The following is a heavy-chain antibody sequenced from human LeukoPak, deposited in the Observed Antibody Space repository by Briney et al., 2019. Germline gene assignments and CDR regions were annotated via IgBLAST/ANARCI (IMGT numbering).Heavy chain of an antibody. CDR1: GFTFSHYG. CDR2: ISADGKS. J-gene: IGHJ4*02. D-gene: IGHD6-6*01. V-gene: IGHV3-30*18. Sequence: GGSLRLSCAASGFTFSHYGMHWVRQAPGKGLEWVAVISADGKSDYAESVKGRFTISRDNSKNTLHLQMNSLRADDTAVYYCAKRADTSSHLTLDCWGQGTLVTVSS. CDR3: AKRADTSSHLTLDC.